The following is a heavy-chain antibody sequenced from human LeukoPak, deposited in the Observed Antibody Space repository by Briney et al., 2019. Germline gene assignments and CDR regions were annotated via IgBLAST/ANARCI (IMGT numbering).Heavy chain of an antibody. D-gene: IGHD2-15*01. CDR3: AKVPEVVVAAAFDF. CDR2: ISGRGGRT. V-gene: IGHV3-23*01. CDR1: GVTFRSYA. Sequence: GGSLRLSCAASGVTFRSYAMRWVREARGKGGEWGSAISGRGGRTDYADSVKGRYTISRDNSKISLYLQMNSLTAEPTAVYYSAKVPEVVVAAAFDFWGQGTLVTVSP. J-gene: IGHJ4*02.